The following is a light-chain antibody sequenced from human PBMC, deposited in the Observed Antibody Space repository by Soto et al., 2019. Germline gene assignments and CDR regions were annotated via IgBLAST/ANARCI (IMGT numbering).Light chain of an antibody. J-gene: IGLJ1*01. CDR2: EVT. V-gene: IGLV2-14*01. Sequence: QSALTQPASVSGSPGQSITISCTGTTSDVGDYNYVSWYQQHPAKAPKLMIYEVTNRPSGVADRFSGSKSGNTASLTISGLQGEDEADYYCSSYTSISTYVFGTGTKLTVL. CDR1: TSDVGDYNY. CDR3: SSYTSISTYV.